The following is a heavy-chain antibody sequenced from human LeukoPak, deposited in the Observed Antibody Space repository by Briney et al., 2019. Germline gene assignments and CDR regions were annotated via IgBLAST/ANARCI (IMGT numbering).Heavy chain of an antibody. CDR3: ARLSSRSVPPRLRDY. D-gene: IGHD3-10*01. J-gene: IGHJ4*02. Sequence: SETLSLTCTVSGGSISSGNDYWSWIRQPPGTGLEWLGEINHSGSTNYNPSLKSRVTISVDTSKNQFSLKLSSVTAADTAVYYCARLSSRSVPPRLRDYWGQGTLVTVSS. CDR1: GGSISSGNDY. CDR2: INHSGST. V-gene: IGHV4-39*07.